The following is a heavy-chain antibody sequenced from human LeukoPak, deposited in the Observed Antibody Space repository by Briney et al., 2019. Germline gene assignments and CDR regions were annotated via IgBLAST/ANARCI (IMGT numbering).Heavy chain of an antibody. V-gene: IGHV3-48*04. CDR2: ISGSSGGSTSIT. D-gene: IGHD3-3*01. CDR1: GIIFSTYA. Sequence: PGGSLRLSCEFSGIIFSTYAMNWVRQAPGKGLEWISYISGSSGGSTSITQSADSVKCRFTISRDNAKNSLHLQMDNMSAENTAVYYCGRDFWSGYYTEDWGQGALVIVSS. CDR3: GRDFWSGYYTED. J-gene: IGHJ4*02.